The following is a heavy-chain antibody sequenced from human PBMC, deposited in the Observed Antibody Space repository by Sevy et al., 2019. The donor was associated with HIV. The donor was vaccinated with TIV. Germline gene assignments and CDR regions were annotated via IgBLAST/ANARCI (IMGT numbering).Heavy chain of an antibody. J-gene: IGHJ6*02. Sequence: GGSLRLSCAASGFTFSSYWMSWVRQAPGKGLEWVANIKQDGSEKYYVDSVKGRLTISRDNAKNSLYLQMNSLRAEDTAVYYCARAFRYNWNPYGMDVWGQGTTVTVSS. D-gene: IGHD1-20*01. CDR3: ARAFRYNWNPYGMDV. V-gene: IGHV3-7*01. CDR1: GFTFSSYW. CDR2: IKQDGSEK.